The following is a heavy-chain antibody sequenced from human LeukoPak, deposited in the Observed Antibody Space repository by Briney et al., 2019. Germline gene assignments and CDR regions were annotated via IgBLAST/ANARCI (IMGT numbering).Heavy chain of an antibody. CDR1: SGSISSYY. Sequence: SETLSLTCTVSSGSISSYYWSWIRQPPGKGLEWIGYIYYSGSTNYNPSLKSRVTISVDTSKNQFSLKLSSVTAADTAVYYCAMLQLGHRRYFDYWGQGTLVTVSS. CDR3: AMLQLGHRRYFDY. V-gene: IGHV4-59*01. CDR2: IYYSGST. D-gene: IGHD6-13*01. J-gene: IGHJ4*02.